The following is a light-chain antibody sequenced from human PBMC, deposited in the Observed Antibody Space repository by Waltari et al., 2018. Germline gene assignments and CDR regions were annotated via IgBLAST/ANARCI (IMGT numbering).Light chain of an antibody. CDR2: GAS. V-gene: IGKV3-20*01. CDR1: QSVGRS. CDR3: QHYVRLPVT. J-gene: IGKJ1*01. Sequence: EIVLTQSPGTLSLSTGERVTLSGRASQSVGRSLAWYQQKPGQAPRLLIYGASSRATGIPDRFSGSGSGTDFSLTISRLAPDDLAVYYCQHYVRLPVTFGQGTKVEI.